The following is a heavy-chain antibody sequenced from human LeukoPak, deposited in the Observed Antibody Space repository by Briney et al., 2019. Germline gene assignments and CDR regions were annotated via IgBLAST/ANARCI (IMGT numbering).Heavy chain of an antibody. D-gene: IGHD2-2*01. CDR3: ARDGVVVPAARYYYYYYYMDV. CDR1: GGSISSYY. J-gene: IGHJ6*03. Sequence: SETLSLTCTVSGGSISSYYWSWIRQPAGKGLEWIGRIYTSGSTNYNPSLKSRVTISVDTSKNQFSLKLGSVTAADTAVYYCARDGVVVPAARYYYYYYYMDVWGKGTTVTVSS. V-gene: IGHV4-4*07. CDR2: IYTSGST.